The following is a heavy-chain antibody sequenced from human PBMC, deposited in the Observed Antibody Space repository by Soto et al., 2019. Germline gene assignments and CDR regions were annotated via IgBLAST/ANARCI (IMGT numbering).Heavy chain of an antibody. CDR2: IYYSGST. Sequence: QVQLQESGPGLVKPSQTLSLTCTVSGGSISSGGYYWSWIRQHPVKGLEWIGYIYYSGSTYYNPSLKSRVTISVDTSKNQFSLKLSSVTAADTAVYYCARAYCGGDCYLYWYFDLWGRGPLVTVSS. D-gene: IGHD2-21*02. CDR3: ARAYCGGDCYLYWYFDL. CDR1: GGSISSGGYY. J-gene: IGHJ2*01. V-gene: IGHV4-31*03.